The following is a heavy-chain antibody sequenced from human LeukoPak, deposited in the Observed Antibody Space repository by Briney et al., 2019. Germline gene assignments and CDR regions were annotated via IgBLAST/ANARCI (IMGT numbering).Heavy chain of an antibody. Sequence: GGSLRLSCVAPGFTFSRYWMHWVRQAPGEGLVWVSRVNSDGSSTSYADSVKGRFTISRDNAKNTLFLQMNSLRAEDTAVYYCARGKNYDSSGYGKLDYWGQGTLVTVSS. J-gene: IGHJ4*02. D-gene: IGHD3-22*01. CDR3: ARGKNYDSSGYGKLDY. CDR2: VNSDGSST. CDR1: GFTFSRYW. V-gene: IGHV3-74*01.